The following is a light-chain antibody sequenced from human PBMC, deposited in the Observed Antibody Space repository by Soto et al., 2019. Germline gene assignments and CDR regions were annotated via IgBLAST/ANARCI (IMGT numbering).Light chain of an antibody. CDR1: SSDVGGHNY. CDR2: EVT. J-gene: IGLJ2*01. Sequence: QSVLTQPASVSGSPGQSITISCTGTSSDVGGHNYVSWYQQHPGTAPKLMIYEVTNRPSGVSNRFSGSKSGNTASLTISGLQAEDEADYYGSSYTSSTTLDVVFGGGTKVTVL. CDR3: SSYTSSTTLDVV. V-gene: IGLV2-14*01.